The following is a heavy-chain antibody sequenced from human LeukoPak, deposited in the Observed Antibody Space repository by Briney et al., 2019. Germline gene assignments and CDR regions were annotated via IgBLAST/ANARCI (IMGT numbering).Heavy chain of an antibody. Sequence: SETLSHTCTVSGGSISSHYWSWIRQPPGKGLEWIGYIYYSGSTNYNPSLKSRVTISVATSKNQFSLKLSSVTAADTAVYYCARIRGSIVGARFGFDPWGQGTLVTVSS. CDR3: ARIRGSIVGARFGFDP. J-gene: IGHJ5*02. CDR1: GGSISSHY. V-gene: IGHV4-59*11. D-gene: IGHD1-26*01. CDR2: IYYSGST.